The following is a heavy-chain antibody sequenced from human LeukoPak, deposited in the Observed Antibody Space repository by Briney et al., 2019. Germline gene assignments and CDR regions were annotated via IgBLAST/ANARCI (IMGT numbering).Heavy chain of an antibody. Sequence: NAGGSLRLSCAASGFTFSNAWMNWVRQAPGKGLEWVGRINRKVDAGTIDYAAPVKGRFIISSDDSKSTLHLQMSSLKTEDTAVYYCLMTYCSSAGCPTNWGQGTLVTVSS. CDR3: LMTYCSSAGCPTN. CDR1: GFTFSNAW. J-gene: IGHJ4*02. CDR2: INRKVDAGTI. V-gene: IGHV3-15*07. D-gene: IGHD2-2*01.